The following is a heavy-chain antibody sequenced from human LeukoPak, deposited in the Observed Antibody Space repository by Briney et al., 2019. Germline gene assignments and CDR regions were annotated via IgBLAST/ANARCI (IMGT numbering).Heavy chain of an antibody. CDR1: GFTFSTHA. D-gene: IGHD3-3*01. V-gene: IGHV3-23*01. Sequence: GGSLRLSCEASGFTFSTHAMNWIRQTPGKGLEWLSVISGDVQTTTYASSVKGRFTISRDNSKNTLYLEMNSLRVEDTAIYYCAKDGYYSSANHFARLHFDLWGRGTRVTVSS. CDR2: ISGDVQTT. CDR3: AKDGYYSSANHFARLHFDL. J-gene: IGHJ2*01.